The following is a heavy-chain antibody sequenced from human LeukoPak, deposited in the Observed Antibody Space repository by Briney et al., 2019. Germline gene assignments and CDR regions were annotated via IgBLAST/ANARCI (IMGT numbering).Heavy chain of an antibody. CDR2: INSEGSST. V-gene: IGHV3-74*01. CDR1: RFTFSSYW. Sequence: GGSLRLSCAASRFTFSSYWMHWVRQAPGKGLVWVSRINSEGSSTNYADSVKGRFTISRDNSKNTLYLQMHSLRAEDTAVYYCAKGVYYYDSSGFDIWGQGTMVTVSS. J-gene: IGHJ3*02. CDR3: AKGVYYYDSSGFDI. D-gene: IGHD3-22*01.